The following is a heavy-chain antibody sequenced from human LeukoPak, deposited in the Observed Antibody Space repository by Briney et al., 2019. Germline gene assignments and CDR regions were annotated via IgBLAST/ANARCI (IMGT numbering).Heavy chain of an antibody. CDR2: IYFSGTT. Sequence: PSETLSLTCTVSAGSISSGSYYWSWIRQPPGKGLEWIGYIYFSGTTNYNPSLKSRVSISVDTSKNQFSLRLTSVTAADTAVYYCARSPNWFDFWAREPWSPSPQ. J-gene: IGHJ5*01. V-gene: IGHV4-61*01. CDR3: ARSPNWFDF. CDR1: AGSISSGSYY.